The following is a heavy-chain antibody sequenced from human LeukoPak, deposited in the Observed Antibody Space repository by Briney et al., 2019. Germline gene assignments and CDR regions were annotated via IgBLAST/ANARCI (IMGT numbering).Heavy chain of an antibody. CDR2: IIPIFGTA. D-gene: IGHD3-9*01. CDR3: ASGQDYDILTGLFDY. V-gene: IGHV1-69*13. Sequence: SVKVSCKASGGTFSSYAISWVRQAPGQGLEWMGGIIPIFGTASYAQKFQGRVTITADESTSTAYMELSSLRSEDTAVYYCASGQDYDILTGLFDYWGQGTLVTVSS. J-gene: IGHJ4*02. CDR1: GGTFSSYA.